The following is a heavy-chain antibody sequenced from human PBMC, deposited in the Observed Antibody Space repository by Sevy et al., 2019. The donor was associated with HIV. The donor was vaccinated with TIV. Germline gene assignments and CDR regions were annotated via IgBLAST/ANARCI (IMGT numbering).Heavy chain of an antibody. J-gene: IGHJ3*01. D-gene: IGHD3-22*01. CDR1: GFIFSNYE. CDR3: ARDIDSSGYSYAFDL. CDR2: ISPSGHAI. Sequence: GGSLRLSCKASGFIFSNYEMNWVRQAPGKGLEWVSYISPSGHAIYYADYVKGRFTVSRDNAKNSLYLQMNSLRGDDTALYYCARDIDSSGYSYAFDLWGQGTMVTVSS. V-gene: IGHV3-48*03.